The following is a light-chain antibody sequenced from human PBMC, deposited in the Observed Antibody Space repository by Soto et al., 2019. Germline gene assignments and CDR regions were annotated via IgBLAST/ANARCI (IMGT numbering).Light chain of an antibody. CDR3: SSYTTTNTWV. CDR1: SSDVGGYNY. CDR2: EVT. Sequence: HSVLTQPASVSGSPGQWITISCTGSSSDVGGYNYVSWYQQHPGRVPKVMIYEVTKRPSGVPSRFSGSKSGNTASLTISGLQAEDEADYYCSSYTTTNTWVFGAGTKLTVL. J-gene: IGLJ3*02. V-gene: IGLV2-14*01.